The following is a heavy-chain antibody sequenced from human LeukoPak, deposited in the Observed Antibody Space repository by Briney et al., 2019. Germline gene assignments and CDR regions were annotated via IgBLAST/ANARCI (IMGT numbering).Heavy chain of an antibody. CDR1: GGSISSYY. CDR2: IYYSGST. CDR3: AKADTAMVKKPIFDY. J-gene: IGHJ4*02. D-gene: IGHD5-18*01. Sequence: SETLSLTCTVSGGSISSYYWSWIRQPPGKGLEWIGYIYYSGSTNYNPSLKSRVTISVDTSKNQFSLKLSSVTAADTAVYYCAKADTAMVKKPIFDYWGQGTLVTVSS. V-gene: IGHV4-59*08.